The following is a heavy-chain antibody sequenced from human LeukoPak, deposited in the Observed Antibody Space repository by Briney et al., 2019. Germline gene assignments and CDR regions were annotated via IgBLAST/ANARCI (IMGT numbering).Heavy chain of an antibody. CDR2: FDPEDGET. J-gene: IGHJ5*02. CDR3: ATWGAAAGLNWFDP. D-gene: IGHD6-13*01. Sequence: GASVKVSCKVSGHTLTELSMHWVRQAPGKGLEWMGGFDPEDGETIYAQKFQGRVTMTEDTSTDTAYMELSSLRSEDTAVYYCATWGAAAGLNWFDPWGQGTLVTVSS. V-gene: IGHV1-24*01. CDR1: GHTLTELS.